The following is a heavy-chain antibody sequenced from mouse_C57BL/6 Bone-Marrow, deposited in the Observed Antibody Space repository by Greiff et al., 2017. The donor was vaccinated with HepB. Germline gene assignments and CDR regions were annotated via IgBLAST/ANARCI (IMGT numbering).Heavy chain of an antibody. Sequence: EVQLQQSGAELVRPGASVKLSCTASGFNIKDDYMHWVKQRPEQGLEWIGWIDPENGDTEYASKFQGKATITADTSSNTAYLQLSSLTSEDTAVYYCTTDYGSSSDYWGQGTTLTVSS. CDR2: IDPENGDT. D-gene: IGHD1-1*01. V-gene: IGHV14-4*01. CDR3: TTDYGSSSDY. J-gene: IGHJ2*01. CDR1: GFNIKDDY.